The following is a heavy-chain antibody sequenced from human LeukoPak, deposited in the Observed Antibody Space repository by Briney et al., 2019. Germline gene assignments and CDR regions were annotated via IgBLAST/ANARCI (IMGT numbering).Heavy chain of an antibody. V-gene: IGHV3-30*18. D-gene: IGHD3-10*01. CDR1: GFTFSSYG. J-gene: IGHJ4*02. CDR2: ISYDGSNK. Sequence: PGGSLRLSCAASGFTFSSYGMHWVRQAPGKGLEWVAVISYDGSNKYYADSVKGRFTISRDNSKNTLYLQMNSLRAEDTAVYYCAKIAEWFGESTVDYWGQGTLVTVSS. CDR3: AKIAEWFGESTVDY.